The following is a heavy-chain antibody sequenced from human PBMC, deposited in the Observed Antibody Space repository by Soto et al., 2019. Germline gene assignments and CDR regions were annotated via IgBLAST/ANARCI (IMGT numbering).Heavy chain of an antibody. D-gene: IGHD6-19*01. CDR1: GVTLSIYS. J-gene: IGHJ4*02. CDR2: ISTSSSSI. Sequence: GAPRHSRGGPGVTLSIYSINWGRPAPGKGLEWVSYISTSSSSIYYADSVKGRFTISRDDAKNSLYLQMNSLRHEDTAVYYCAKAPKAVSGTAPDYWGQGTQVTVSS. CDR3: AKAPKAVSGTAPDY. V-gene: IGHV3-48*02.